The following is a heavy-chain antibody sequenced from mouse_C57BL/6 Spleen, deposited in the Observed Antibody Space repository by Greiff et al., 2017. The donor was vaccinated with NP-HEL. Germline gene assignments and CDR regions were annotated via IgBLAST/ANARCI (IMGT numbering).Heavy chain of an antibody. D-gene: IGHD2-4*01. CDR2: ISYDGSN. Sequence: ESGPGLVKPSQSLSLTCSVTGYSITSGYYWNWIRQFPGNKLEWMGYISYDGSNNYNPSLKNRISITRDTSNNQFFLKLNSVTTEDTTTYYCAREGDYPYYFDYWGQGTTLTVSS. V-gene: IGHV3-6*01. J-gene: IGHJ2*01. CDR3: AREGDYPYYFDY. CDR1: GYSITSGYY.